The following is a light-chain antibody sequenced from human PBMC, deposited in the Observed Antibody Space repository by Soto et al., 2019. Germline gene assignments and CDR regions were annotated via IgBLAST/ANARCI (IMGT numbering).Light chain of an antibody. CDR1: SSDVGGYEY. Sequence: QSVLTQPRSVSGSPGQSVTISCTGTSSDVGGYEYVSWYQHHPGETPKLMIYDVTKWPSGVPDRFSGTKSGNTASLTISGLQPEDEADYYCCSYAGDFTWVFGGGTKLTVL. J-gene: IGLJ3*02. CDR2: DVT. V-gene: IGLV2-11*01. CDR3: CSYAGDFTWV.